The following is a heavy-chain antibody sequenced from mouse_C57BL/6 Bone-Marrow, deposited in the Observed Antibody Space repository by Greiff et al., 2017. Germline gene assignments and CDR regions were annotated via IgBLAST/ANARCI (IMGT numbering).Heavy chain of an antibody. CDR2: IHPNGGSP. CDR1: GYTFTNYW. J-gene: IGHJ4*01. Sequence: QVQLQQPGAELVKPGASVKLSCKASGYTFTNYWMHWVKQRPGQGLEWIGMIHPNGGSPDYNEKFKSEATLSVDKSSRTAYMELSSLTSEDAAVDYCARAYDYDDYAMDYWGQGTSVTVSS. D-gene: IGHD2-4*01. CDR3: ARAYDYDDYAMDY. V-gene: IGHV1-64*01.